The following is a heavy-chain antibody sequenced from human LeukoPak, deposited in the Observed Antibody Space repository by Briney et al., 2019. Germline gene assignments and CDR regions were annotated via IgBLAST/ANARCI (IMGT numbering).Heavy chain of an antibody. CDR1: GYSVSSGYY. V-gene: IGHV4-38-2*02. Sequence: SEALSLTCTVSGYSVSSGYYWGWIRQPPGKGLEWIASIYHSGDTYYNPSLRSRVTISLDMSKNQLSLKLSSVTAADTAVYYCARSKAHLSTSWYGNWFDPWGQGTLVTVSS. J-gene: IGHJ5*02. D-gene: IGHD2-2*01. CDR2: IYHSGDT. CDR3: ARSKAHLSTSWYGNWFDP.